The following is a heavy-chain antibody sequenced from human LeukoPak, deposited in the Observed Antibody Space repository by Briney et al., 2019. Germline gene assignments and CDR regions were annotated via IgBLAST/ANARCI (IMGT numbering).Heavy chain of an antibody. J-gene: IGHJ4*02. CDR3: ANPLGRVWFGDDY. V-gene: IGHV3-23*01. CDR1: GFTFRSYV. D-gene: IGHD3-10*01. Sequence: PGGSLRPSCAASGFTFRSYVMSWVRLAPGKGLEWVSGLNTDGAWIYYADSVKGRFTISRDNSKNTLYLQMNSLRAEDTAVYYCANPLGRVWFGDDYWGQGTLVTVSS. CDR2: LNTDGAWI.